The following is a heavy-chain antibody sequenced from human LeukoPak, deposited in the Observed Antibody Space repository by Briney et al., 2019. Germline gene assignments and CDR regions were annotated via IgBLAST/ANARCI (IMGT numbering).Heavy chain of an antibody. CDR3: AKDKVGDDSGLVDY. J-gene: IGHJ4*02. Sequence: ASVKVSCKASGYSFTGQDMHWVRQAPGQGLEWMGWINPNSGDTNYAQKFQGRVTMTRDTTISTAYMEVISLRSDVTAVYYCAKDKVGDDSGLVDYWGQGILVTVSS. D-gene: IGHD3-22*01. CDR2: INPNSGDT. CDR1: GYSFTGQD. V-gene: IGHV1-2*02.